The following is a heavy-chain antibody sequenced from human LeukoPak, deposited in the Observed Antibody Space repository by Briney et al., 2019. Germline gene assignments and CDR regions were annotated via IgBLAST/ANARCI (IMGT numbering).Heavy chain of an antibody. Sequence: GGSLRLSCAASGFTFSSYAMSWVRQAPGKGLEWVSAISGSGGSTYYADSVKGRFTISRDNSKNTLYLQMNSLRAEDTAVYYCAKGTRIAVAARPFDYWGQGTLVTVSS. CDR1: GFTFSSYA. V-gene: IGHV3-23*01. J-gene: IGHJ4*02. CDR3: AKGTRIAVAARPFDY. D-gene: IGHD6-19*01. CDR2: ISGSGGST.